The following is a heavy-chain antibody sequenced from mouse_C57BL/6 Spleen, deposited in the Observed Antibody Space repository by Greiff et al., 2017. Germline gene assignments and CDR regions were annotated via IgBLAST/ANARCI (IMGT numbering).Heavy chain of an antibody. CDR3: ARDHYYGSSYWYFDV. V-gene: IGHV1-53*01. Sequence: QVQLQQPGTELVKPGASVKLSCKASGYTFTSYWMHWVKQRPGQGLEWIGNINPSNGGTNYNEKFKSKATLTVDKSSGTAYMQLSSLTSEDSAVYYYARDHYYGSSYWYFDVWGTRTTVTVSS. CDR1: GYTFTSYW. CDR2: INPSNGGT. J-gene: IGHJ1*03. D-gene: IGHD1-1*01.